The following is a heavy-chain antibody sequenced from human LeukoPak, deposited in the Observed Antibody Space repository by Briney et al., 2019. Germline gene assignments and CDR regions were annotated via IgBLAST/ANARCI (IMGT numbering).Heavy chain of an antibody. V-gene: IGHV3-7*01. CDR3: ARDPAGAQAFDI. CDR2: IQRDGSEK. J-gene: IGHJ3*02. CDR1: GYSISSGYY. D-gene: IGHD6-25*01. Sequence: ETLSLTCTVSGYSISSGYYWGWIRQPPGKGLEWVANIQRDGSEKYYVDSVKGRFTISRDNAKNSLYLQMNSLRAEDTAMYYCARDPAGAQAFDIWGQGTMVTVSS.